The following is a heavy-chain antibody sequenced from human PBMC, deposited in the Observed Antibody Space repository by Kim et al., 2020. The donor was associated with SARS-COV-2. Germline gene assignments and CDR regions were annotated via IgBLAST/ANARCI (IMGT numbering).Heavy chain of an antibody. Sequence: GGSLRLSCAASGFTFSSYAMHWVRQAPGKGLEWVAVISYDGSNKYYADSVKGRFTISRDNSKNTLYLQMNSLRAEDTAVYYCARDYYGSGSFYYWGQGTLVTVSS. V-gene: IGHV3-30*04. CDR3: ARDYYGSGSFYY. CDR2: ISYDGSNK. CDR1: GFTFSSYA. D-gene: IGHD3-10*01. J-gene: IGHJ4*02.